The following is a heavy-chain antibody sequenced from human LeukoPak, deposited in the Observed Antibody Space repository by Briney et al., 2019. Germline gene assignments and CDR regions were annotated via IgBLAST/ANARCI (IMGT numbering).Heavy chain of an antibody. CDR2: IYYSGST. V-gene: IGHV4-59*01. CDR3: ARALSYYYGSGSCYAFDI. J-gene: IGHJ3*02. D-gene: IGHD3-10*01. CDR1: GGSISSYY. Sequence: SETLSLTCTVSGGSISSYYWSWIRQPPGKGLEWIGYIYYSGSTNCNPSLKSRVTISVDTSKNQFSLKLSSVTAADTAVYYCARALSYYYGSGSCYAFDIWGQGTMVTVSS.